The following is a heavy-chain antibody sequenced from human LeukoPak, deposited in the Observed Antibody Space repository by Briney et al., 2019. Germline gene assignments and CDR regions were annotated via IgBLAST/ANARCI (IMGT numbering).Heavy chain of an antibody. CDR1: AFTFSSYA. CDR3: AKTLRESSGREYFDL. CDR2: VSGSGGST. J-gene: IGHJ2*01. D-gene: IGHD6-19*01. V-gene: IGHV3-23*01. Sequence: GGSLRLSCAASAFTFSSYAMSWVRQAPGKGLEWVSGVSGSGGSTYYADSVKGRFTISRDNSKNTLYLQLNSLRVEDTAEYYCAKTLRESSGREYFDLWGRGTLVTVST.